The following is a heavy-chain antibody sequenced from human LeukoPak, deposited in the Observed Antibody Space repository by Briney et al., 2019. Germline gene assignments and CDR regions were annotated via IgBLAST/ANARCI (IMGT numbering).Heavy chain of an antibody. V-gene: IGHV4-39*07. Sequence: SETLSLTCTVSGGSISSSSYYWGWIRQPPGKGLEWIGSIYYSGSTYYNPSLKSRVTISVDTSKNQFSLKLSSVTAADTAVYYCARGLDSSSWYYLSVYYYYYYMDVWGKGTTVTVSS. J-gene: IGHJ6*03. CDR1: GGSISSSSYY. CDR3: ARGLDSSSWYYLSVYYYYYYMDV. CDR2: IYYSGST. D-gene: IGHD6-13*01.